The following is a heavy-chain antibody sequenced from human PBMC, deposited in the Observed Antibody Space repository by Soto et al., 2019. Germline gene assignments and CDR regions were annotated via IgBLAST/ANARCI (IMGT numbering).Heavy chain of an antibody. Sequence: QEVLVESGGGVVRPGNSLRLSCVTSGIIFEAHAFHWVRQAPGKGLKWVALIWYGGTTYYEDSVQGRFSISRDNSRKTVFLQMNHLRPDDSGVYYCVRVRNNADKRLDVWGQGTTVSASS. V-gene: IGHV3-33*01. CDR3: VRVRNNADKRLDV. D-gene: IGHD2-8*01. CDR2: IWYGGTT. CDR1: GIIFEAHA. J-gene: IGHJ6*02.